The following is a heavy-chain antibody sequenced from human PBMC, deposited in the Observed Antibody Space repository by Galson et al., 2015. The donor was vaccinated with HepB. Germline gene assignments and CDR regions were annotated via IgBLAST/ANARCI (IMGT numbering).Heavy chain of an antibody. D-gene: IGHD2-2*01. J-gene: IGHJ5*02. CDR3: TTDVYFSSYWSWLDP. CDR2: IKSKTDGGTT. Sequence: SLRLSCAASGFAFNNAWMNWVRQAPGKGLEWVCRIKSKTDGGTTEYAAPVKGRFTISRDDSRNTLYLQMHSLKTDDTAVYYCTTDVYFSSYWSWLDPWGQGTLVTVSS. CDR1: GFAFNNAW. V-gene: IGHV3-15*01.